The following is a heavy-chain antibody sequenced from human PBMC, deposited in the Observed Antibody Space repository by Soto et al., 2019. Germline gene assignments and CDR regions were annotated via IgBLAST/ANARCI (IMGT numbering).Heavy chain of an antibody. D-gene: IGHD4-17*01. Sequence: SETLSLTCTVSGGSISSGGYYWSWIRQHPGKGLEWIGYIYYSGSTYYNPSLKSRVTISVDTSKNQFSLKLSSVTAADTAVYYCARAGAIDYGDANWFDPWGQGTLVTVSS. CDR1: GGSISSGGYY. CDR2: IYYSGST. J-gene: IGHJ5*02. CDR3: ARAGAIDYGDANWFDP. V-gene: IGHV4-31*03.